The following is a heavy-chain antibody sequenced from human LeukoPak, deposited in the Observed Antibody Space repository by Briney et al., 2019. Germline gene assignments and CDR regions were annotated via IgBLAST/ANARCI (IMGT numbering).Heavy chain of an antibody. Sequence: PGGSLRLSCAASGFTVSSNYMSWVRQAPGKGLEWVSVIYSGGSTYYADSVKGRFTISRDNSKNTLYLQMNSLRAEDTAVYYCASLTAMGDFDYWGQGTLVTVSS. CDR3: ASLTAMGDFDY. CDR2: IYSGGST. CDR1: GFTVSSNY. D-gene: IGHD5-18*01. J-gene: IGHJ4*02. V-gene: IGHV3-53*01.